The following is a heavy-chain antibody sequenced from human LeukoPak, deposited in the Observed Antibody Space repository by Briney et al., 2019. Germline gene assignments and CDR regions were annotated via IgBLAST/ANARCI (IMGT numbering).Heavy chain of an antibody. CDR2: INSDGSST. V-gene: IGHV3-74*01. D-gene: IGHD1-1*01. CDR1: GFIFSDYW. J-gene: IGHJ5*02. CDR3: ARDYGNQNWFDP. Sequence: GGSLSLSCAASGFIFSDYWMHWVRQAPGKGLVWVSRINSDGSSTSYADSVKGRFTISRDNAKNTLYLQMNSLGAEDTAVYYCARDYGNQNWFDPRGQGTLVTVSS.